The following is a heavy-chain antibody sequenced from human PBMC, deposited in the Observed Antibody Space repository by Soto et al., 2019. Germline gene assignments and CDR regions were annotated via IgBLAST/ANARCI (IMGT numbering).Heavy chain of an antibody. Sequence: WTWIRQPPGKGLEWIREINHTGSTKYNPSLKSRVTISLDTSKNQFSLSLRSVTAADTAVYYCARGREIFGAVTPFEYWGQGTQVAVSS. CDR3: ARGREIFGAVTPFEY. V-gene: IGHV4-34*01. J-gene: IGHJ4*02. D-gene: IGHD3-3*01. CDR2: INHTGST.